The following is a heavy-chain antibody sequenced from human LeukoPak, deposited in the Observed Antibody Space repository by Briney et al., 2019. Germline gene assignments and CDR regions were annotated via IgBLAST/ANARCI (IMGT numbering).Heavy chain of an antibody. CDR1: GGSISSGDYC. J-gene: IGHJ4*02. D-gene: IGHD3-22*01. CDR3: AREGYDSSYYYYLDY. CDR2: IYYSGST. V-gene: IGHV4-31*03. Sequence: SETLSLTCTVSGGSISSGDYCWGWIREQPGKGLEWIGNIYYSGSTYYNPSPKSRVTISVDTSKSQFSLKLSSVTAADTAVYYCAREGYDSSYYYYLDYWGQGTLVTVSS.